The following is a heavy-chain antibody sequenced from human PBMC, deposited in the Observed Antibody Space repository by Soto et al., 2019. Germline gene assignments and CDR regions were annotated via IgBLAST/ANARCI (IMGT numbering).Heavy chain of an antibody. CDR3: ATTNDYGDYVGYFDY. V-gene: IGHV1-24*01. CDR1: GYTLTELS. Sequence: ASVKVSCKVSGYTLTELSMHWVRQAPGKGLEWMGGFDPEDGETIYAQKFQGRVTMTEDTSTDTAYMELSSLRSEDTAVYYCATTNDYGDYVGYFDYWGQGTLVTVSS. D-gene: IGHD4-17*01. CDR2: FDPEDGET. J-gene: IGHJ4*02.